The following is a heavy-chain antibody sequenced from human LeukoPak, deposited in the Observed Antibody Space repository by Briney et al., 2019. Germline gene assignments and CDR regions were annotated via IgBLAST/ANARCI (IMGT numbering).Heavy chain of an antibody. D-gene: IGHD1-7*01. V-gene: IGHV1-69*05. J-gene: IGHJ4*02. Sequence: SVKVSCKASGGTFSSYAISWVRQAPGQGLEWTGGIIPIFGTANYAQKFQGRVTITTDESTSTAYMELGSLRSEDTAVYYCARARNHGITGTTTPPFYWGQGTLVTVSS. CDR3: ARARNHGITGTTTPPFY. CDR1: GGTFSSYA. CDR2: IIPIFGTA.